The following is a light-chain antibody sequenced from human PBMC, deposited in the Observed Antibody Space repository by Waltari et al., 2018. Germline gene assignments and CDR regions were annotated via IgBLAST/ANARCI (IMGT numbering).Light chain of an antibody. Sequence: QSALTQPRSVSGSPGQSVTISCTGTSSDVGGYNNVSWYQQHPGEAPKLMIYDVSKRPSGVPDRFSGSKSGNTASLTISGLQAEDEADYYCCSYAGSYTVVFGGGTKLTVL. CDR3: CSYAGSYTVV. V-gene: IGLV2-11*01. CDR2: DVS. CDR1: SSDVGGYNN. J-gene: IGLJ2*01.